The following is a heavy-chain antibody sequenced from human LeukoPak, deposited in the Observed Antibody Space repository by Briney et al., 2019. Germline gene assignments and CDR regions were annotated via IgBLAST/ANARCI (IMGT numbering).Heavy chain of an antibody. D-gene: IGHD1-26*01. CDR2: INPNSGDT. Sequence: ASVKVSCKASGYTFTGYYIHWVRQAPGQGLEWMGWINPNSGDTNYAQKFQGRVTMASDTSISTAYMELSSLRSEDTAVYYCARVISGNRMPWGQGTLVTVSS. CDR3: ARVISGNRMP. J-gene: IGHJ4*02. V-gene: IGHV1-2*02. CDR1: GYTFTGYY.